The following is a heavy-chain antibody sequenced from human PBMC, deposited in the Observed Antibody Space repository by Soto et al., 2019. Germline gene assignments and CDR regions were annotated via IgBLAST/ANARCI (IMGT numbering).Heavy chain of an antibody. CDR3: GRGRSGQIVVFY. D-gene: IGHD1-26*01. Sequence: ASVKVSCKASGYTFTGHYIHWVRQAPEQGPEWMGEIGPESGATRYAQRFQGRVTMTRDMSITTVYMELNNLSPGDTAVYYCGRGRSGQIVVFYWGQGTPVTVSS. CDR2: IGPESGAT. CDR1: GYTFTGHY. J-gene: IGHJ4*02. V-gene: IGHV1-2*02.